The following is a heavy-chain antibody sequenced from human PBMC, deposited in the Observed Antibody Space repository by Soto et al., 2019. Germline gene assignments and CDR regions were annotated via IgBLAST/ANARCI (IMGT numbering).Heavy chain of an antibody. V-gene: IGHV3-30-3*01. J-gene: IGHJ6*02. CDR1: GFTFSSYA. D-gene: IGHD2-21*02. CDR2: ISYDGSNK. CDR3: ARDQAYCGGDCYEMYYYYGMDV. Sequence: QVQLVESGGGVVQPGRSLRLSCAASGFTFSSYAMHWVRQAPGKGLEWVAVISYDGSNKYYADSVKGRFTISRDNSKNTRYLQMNSLRAEDTAVYYCARDQAYCGGDCYEMYYYYGMDVWGQGTTVTVSS.